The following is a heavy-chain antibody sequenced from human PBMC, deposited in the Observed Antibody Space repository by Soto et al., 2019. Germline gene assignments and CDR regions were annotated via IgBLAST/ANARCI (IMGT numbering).Heavy chain of an antibody. CDR3: ARDRGDRIAAAGLNWFDP. J-gene: IGHJ5*02. Sequence: QVQLQESGPGLVKPSGTLSLTCAVSGGSISSSNWWSWVRQPPGKGLEWIGEIYHSGSTNYNPSLKSRVTISVYKSKNQFSLKLSSVTAADTAVYYCARDRGDRIAAAGLNWFDPWGQGTLVTVSS. D-gene: IGHD6-13*01. CDR1: GGSISSSNW. CDR2: IYHSGST. V-gene: IGHV4-4*02.